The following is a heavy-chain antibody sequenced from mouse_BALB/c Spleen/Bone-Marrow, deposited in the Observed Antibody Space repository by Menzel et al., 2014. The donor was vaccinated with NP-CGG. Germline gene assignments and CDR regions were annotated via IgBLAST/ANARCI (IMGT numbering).Heavy chain of an antibody. V-gene: IGHV1S81*02. CDR1: GYTFTSYY. CDR2: INPSNGGT. Sequence: VQLQQSGAELVKPGASVKLSCKASGYTFTSYYMYWVKQRPGQGLEWIGEINPSNGGTNFNEKFKSKATLTADKSSSTAYMQLSSLTSEDSAVYYCTRSDGYYVPHWYFDVWGAGTTVTVSS. D-gene: IGHD2-3*01. J-gene: IGHJ1*01. CDR3: TRSDGYYVPHWYFDV.